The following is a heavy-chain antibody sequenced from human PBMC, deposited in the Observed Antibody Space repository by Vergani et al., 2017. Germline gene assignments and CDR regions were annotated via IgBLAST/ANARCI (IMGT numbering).Heavy chain of an antibody. J-gene: IGHJ4*02. V-gene: IGHV5-51*01. Sequence: EVELVQSGPEMRKPGESLKISCTGSEYIFGNYWLVWVRQMPGKGLEWMGIIYPADSDTRYSPSFQGQVTSSADKSISTAFLQWDSLKASDTALYYCARHTTYTDSWGQGTLVTVSS. CDR2: IYPADSDT. CDR1: EYIFGNYW. CDR3: ARHTTYTDS. D-gene: IGHD1-1*01.